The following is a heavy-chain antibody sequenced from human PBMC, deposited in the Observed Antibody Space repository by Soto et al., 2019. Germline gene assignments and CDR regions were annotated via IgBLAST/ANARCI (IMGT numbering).Heavy chain of an antibody. V-gene: IGHV4-34*01. CDR3: ARVYGVDTAMAAALHFDY. CDR1: GGSFSGYY. Sequence: SETLSLTCAVYGGSFSGYYWSWIRQPPGKGLEWIGEINLSGSTNYNPSLKSRVTISVDTSKNQFSLKLSSVTAADTAVYYCARVYGVDTAMAAALHFDYWGQGTLVTVSS. CDR2: INLSGST. J-gene: IGHJ4*02. D-gene: IGHD5-18*01.